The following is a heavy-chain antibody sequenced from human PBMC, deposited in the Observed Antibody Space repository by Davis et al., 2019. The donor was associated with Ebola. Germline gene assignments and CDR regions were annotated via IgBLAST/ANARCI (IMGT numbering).Heavy chain of an antibody. CDR3: AKDPTYYYDSSGYYY. J-gene: IGHJ4*02. V-gene: IGHV3-23*01. CDR2: ISGSGGST. D-gene: IGHD3-22*01. CDR1: VITFSSYA. Sequence: GGSPRLSCTDSVITFSSYAMTWVRQAPGKGLEWVSAISGSGGSTYYADSVKGRFTISRDNSKNTLYLQMNSLRAEDTAVYYCAKDPTYYYDSSGYYYWGQGTLVTVSS.